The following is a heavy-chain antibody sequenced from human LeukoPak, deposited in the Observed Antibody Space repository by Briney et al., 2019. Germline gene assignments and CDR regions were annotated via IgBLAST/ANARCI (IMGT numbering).Heavy chain of an antibody. CDR1: GYTFTSYG. J-gene: IGHJ4*02. Sequence: GASVKVSCKASGYTFTSYGISWVRQAPGQGLEWMGWIGAYNGNTNYAQKLQGRVTMTTDTSTSTAYMELRSLRSDDTAVYYCAREYYDFWSDYLFDYWGQGTLVTVSS. V-gene: IGHV1-18*01. CDR3: AREYYDFWSDYLFDY. CDR2: IGAYNGNT. D-gene: IGHD3-3*01.